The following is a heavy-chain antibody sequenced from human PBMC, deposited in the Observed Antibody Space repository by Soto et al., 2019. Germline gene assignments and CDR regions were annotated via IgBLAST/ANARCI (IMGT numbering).Heavy chain of an antibody. V-gene: IGHV3-74*01. J-gene: IGHJ5*02. CDR2: IKSDGSSI. CDR1: GFTFGIYW. Sequence: PGGSLRLSCAASGFTFGIYWMHWVRQAPGKGLVWVSRIKSDGSSISYADSVKGRFTISRDNAKNTLYLQMNSLRAEDTAVYYCLIGPSGQLGNWFDPWGQGTLVTVSS. CDR3: LIGPSGQLGNWFDP. D-gene: IGHD6-13*01.